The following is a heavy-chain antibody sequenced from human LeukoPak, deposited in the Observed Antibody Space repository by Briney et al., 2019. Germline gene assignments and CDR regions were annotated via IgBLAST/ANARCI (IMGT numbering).Heavy chain of an antibody. CDR3: ARDQDY. J-gene: IGHJ4*02. V-gene: IGHV4-59*12. Sequence: SETLSLTCTVSGGSISGYYWSWIREPPGKGLEWIGYISDSGSPNYNPSLKSRVTISVDTSKNQFSLKLPSVTAADTAVYYCARDQDYWGQGTLVTVSS. CDR2: ISDSGSP. CDR1: GGSISGYY.